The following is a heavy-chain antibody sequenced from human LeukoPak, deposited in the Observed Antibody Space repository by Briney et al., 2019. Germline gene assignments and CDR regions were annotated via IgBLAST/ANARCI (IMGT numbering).Heavy chain of an antibody. CDR1: GYTFINYA. CDR2: ISGYNGNT. D-gene: IGHD6-19*01. Sequence: ASVKVSCKTSGYTFINYAISWVRQAPGQGLEWMGWISGYNGNTNYAQKLQARVTMTTDTSTSTAYMELRSLRSDDTAVYYCATSKAGEPSRGYSSGWLYAFDIWGQGTMVTVSS. J-gene: IGHJ3*02. V-gene: IGHV1-18*01. CDR3: ATSKAGEPSRGYSSGWLYAFDI.